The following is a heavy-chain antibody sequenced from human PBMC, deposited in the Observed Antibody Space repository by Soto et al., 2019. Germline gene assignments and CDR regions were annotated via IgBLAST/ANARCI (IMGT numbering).Heavy chain of an antibody. D-gene: IGHD4-17*01. CDR1: GFGFSTHA. J-gene: IGHJ4*02. CDR2: ITNTGLTT. Sequence: LRLSCAASGFGFSTHALTWVRQAPGKGLEWLSSITNTGLTTHYADSVKGRSTISRENSRNTLHLQMNNLRVDDTAIYYCAKGFDYGDTKHIDHWGQGTLVTVSS. V-gene: IGHV3-23*01. CDR3: AKGFDYGDTKHIDH.